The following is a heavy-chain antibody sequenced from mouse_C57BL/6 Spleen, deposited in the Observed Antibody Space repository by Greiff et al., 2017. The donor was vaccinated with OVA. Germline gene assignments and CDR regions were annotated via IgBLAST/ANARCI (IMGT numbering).Heavy chain of an antibody. D-gene: IGHD4-1*01. V-gene: IGHV3-6*01. CDR2: ISYDGSN. CDR3: ARSGKKGYFDV. J-gene: IGHJ1*03. Sequence: EVQLQESGPGLVKPSQSLSLTCSVTGYSITSGYYWNWIRQFPGNKLEWMGYISYDGSNNYNPSLKNRISITRDTSKNQFFLKLNSVTTEDTATYYCARSGKKGYFDVWGTGTTVTVSS. CDR1: GYSITSGYY.